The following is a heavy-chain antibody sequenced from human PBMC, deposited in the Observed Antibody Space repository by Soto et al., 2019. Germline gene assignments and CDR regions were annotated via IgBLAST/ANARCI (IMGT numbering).Heavy chain of an antibody. CDR2: IYYSGST. CDR3: ARLVRSFDY. CDR1: GGSISSSSYY. D-gene: IGHD3-16*01. V-gene: IGHV4-39*01. J-gene: IGHJ4*02. Sequence: KASETLSLTCTVSGGSISSSSYYWGWIRQPPGKGLEWIGSIYYSGSTYYNPSLKSRVTISVDTSKNQFSLKLSSVTAADTAVYYCARLVRSFDYWGQGTLVTVSS.